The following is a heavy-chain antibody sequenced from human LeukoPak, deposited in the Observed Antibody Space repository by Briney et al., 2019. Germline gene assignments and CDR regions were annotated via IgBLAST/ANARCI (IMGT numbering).Heavy chain of an antibody. CDR2: ISGSGGST. J-gene: IGHJ4*02. D-gene: IGHD1-26*01. CDR1: GFTFTDYA. V-gene: IGHV3-23*01. Sequence: PGGSLRLPCAASGFTFTDYAMTWVRQAPGKGLERVSAISGSGGSTYYADSVKCRLTISRDNAKNTLFLQINNLRAEDTAVYYCAKIGPSGSYFDCWGQGTLVTVSS. CDR3: AKIGPSGSYFDC.